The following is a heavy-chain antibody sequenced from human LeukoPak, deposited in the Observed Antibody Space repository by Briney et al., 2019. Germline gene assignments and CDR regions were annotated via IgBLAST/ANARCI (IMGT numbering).Heavy chain of an antibody. CDR1: GFTFSNYA. CDR3: ARESRGEWDY. J-gene: IGHJ4*02. Sequence: KSGGSLRLSCAASGFTFSNYAMHWVRQAPGKGLEYVSAISANAVSTHYANSVKGRFTISRDDSKNTLYLQMGSLRPEDMAVYYCARESRGEWDYWGQGTLVTVSS. D-gene: IGHD3-10*01. CDR2: ISANAVST. V-gene: IGHV3-64*01.